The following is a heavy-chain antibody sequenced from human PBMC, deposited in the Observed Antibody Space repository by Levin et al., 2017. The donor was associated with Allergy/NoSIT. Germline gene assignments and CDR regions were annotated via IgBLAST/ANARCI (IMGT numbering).Heavy chain of an antibody. Sequence: SETLSLTCAVYGGSFSGYYWSWIRQPPGKGLEWIGEINHSGSTNYNPSLKSRVTISVDTSKNQFSLKLSSVTAADTAVYYCARQTYYYGSGSYPYFDYWGQGTLVTVSS. V-gene: IGHV4-34*01. CDR1: GGSFSGYY. CDR2: INHSGST. J-gene: IGHJ4*02. D-gene: IGHD3-10*01. CDR3: ARQTYYYGSGSYPYFDY.